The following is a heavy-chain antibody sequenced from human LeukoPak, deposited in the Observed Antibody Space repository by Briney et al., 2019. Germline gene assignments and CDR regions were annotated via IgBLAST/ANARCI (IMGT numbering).Heavy chain of an antibody. CDR3: ARKEL. Sequence: GGPVSLSCGAWGFTLRSYWKRWVREARGGGLEWVANIKEDGGAKHYVHSVKRRFTISRDNAKNSLYLQMNSLRAEDTPVYYCARKELGGQGTLVPVSS. V-gene: IGHV3-7*01. D-gene: IGHD1-26*01. CDR1: GFTLRSYW. CDR2: IKEDGGAK. J-gene: IGHJ1*01.